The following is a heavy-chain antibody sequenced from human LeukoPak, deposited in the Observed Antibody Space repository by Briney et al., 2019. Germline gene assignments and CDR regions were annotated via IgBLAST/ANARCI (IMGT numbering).Heavy chain of an antibody. CDR2: INPSGGST. J-gene: IGHJ5*02. CDR1: GYTFTSYY. D-gene: IGHD6-6*01. Sequence: ASVKVSCKASGYTFTSYYMHWVRQAPGQGLEWMGIINPSGGSTSYAQKFQGRVTMTRDMSTSTVYMELSSLRSEDTAVYYCARDRKVAARPCNWFDPWGQGTLVTVSS. V-gene: IGHV1-46*01. CDR3: ARDRKVAARPCNWFDP.